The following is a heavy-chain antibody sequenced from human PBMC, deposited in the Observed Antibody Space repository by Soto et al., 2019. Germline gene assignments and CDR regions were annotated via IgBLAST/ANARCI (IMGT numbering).Heavy chain of an antibody. Sequence: GESLKISCKGSGYSFTSYWIGWVRQMPGKGLEWMGIIYPGDSDTRYSPSFQGQVTISADKSISTAYLQWSSLKASDTAMYYCARHVTMVRGVKDNYYYGMDVWGQGTTVTV. CDR1: GYSFTSYW. CDR3: ARHVTMVRGVKDNYYYGMDV. V-gene: IGHV5-51*01. D-gene: IGHD3-10*01. CDR2: IYPGDSDT. J-gene: IGHJ6*02.